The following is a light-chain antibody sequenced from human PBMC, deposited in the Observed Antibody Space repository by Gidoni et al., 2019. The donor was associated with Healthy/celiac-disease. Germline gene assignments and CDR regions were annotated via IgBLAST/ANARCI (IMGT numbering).Light chain of an antibody. CDR3: QKYNSAPRS. V-gene: IGKV1-27*01. CDR2: AAS. CDR1: QRISTY. J-gene: IGKJ2*04. Sequence: DIQMTPSPSSLSASVGDRGTITCRASQRISTYLACYQQKPGKVPTLLIYAASTLQSGFPSRFSGSGSGTDFTLTISILQPEDFATYYCQKYNSAPRSFXQXTKLEIK.